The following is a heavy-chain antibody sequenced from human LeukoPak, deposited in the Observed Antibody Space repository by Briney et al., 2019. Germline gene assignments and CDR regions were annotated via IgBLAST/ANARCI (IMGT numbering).Heavy chain of an antibody. CDR1: GFNFSSYW. J-gene: IGHJ4*02. Sequence: GGSLRHSCAASGFNFSSYWMHWVRQARGKGLVWLSRIKSRGGSIRGADAAKGRFPISRDHAKSKLYLQMKRLKAGDTAGYYWARDLDVGGYSNFDYWGQGTLVTVSS. V-gene: IGHV3-74*01. CDR3: ARDLDVGGYSNFDY. D-gene: IGHD4-23*01. CDR2: IKSRGGSI.